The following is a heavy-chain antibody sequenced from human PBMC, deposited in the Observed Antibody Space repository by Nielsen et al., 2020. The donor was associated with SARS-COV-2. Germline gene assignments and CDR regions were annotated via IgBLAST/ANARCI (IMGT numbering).Heavy chain of an antibody. D-gene: IGHD2-2*01. Sequence: WVRQAPGQGLEWMGRINPNSGGTNYAQKFQGRVTMTRDTSISTAYMELNRLRSDDTAVYYCARGLTGYCSSTSCYVGWFDPWGQGTLVTVSS. CDR3: ARGLTGYCSSTSCYVGWFDP. J-gene: IGHJ5*02. V-gene: IGHV1-2*06. CDR2: INPNSGGT.